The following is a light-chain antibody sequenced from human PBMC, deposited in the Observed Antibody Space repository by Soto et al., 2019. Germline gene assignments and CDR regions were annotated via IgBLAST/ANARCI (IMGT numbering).Light chain of an antibody. CDR1: SSDVGSYNL. CDR3: FSYAGNSVYV. V-gene: IGLV2-23*01. CDR2: EGT. Sequence: QSALTQPASVSGSPGQSITISCTGTSSDVGSYNLVSWFQQLPGKVPKLIIYEGTKRPSGVSDRFSGSKSGYTASLTISGLQAEDAADYYCFSYAGNSVYVFGTGTKVNVL. J-gene: IGLJ1*01.